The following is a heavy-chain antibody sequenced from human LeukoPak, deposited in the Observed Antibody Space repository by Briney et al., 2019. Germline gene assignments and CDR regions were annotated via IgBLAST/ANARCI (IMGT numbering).Heavy chain of an antibody. CDR2: IYYSGST. V-gene: IGHV4-31*03. D-gene: IGHD5-12*01. Sequence: PSQTLSLTCTVSGGSISSGGYYWSWIRQHPGKGLGWIGYIYYSGSTYYNPSLKSRVTISVDTSKNQFSLKLSSVTAADTAVYYCARGVASGYETGGFDYWGQGTLVTVSS. CDR3: ARGVASGYETGGFDY. CDR1: GGSISSGGYY. J-gene: IGHJ4*02.